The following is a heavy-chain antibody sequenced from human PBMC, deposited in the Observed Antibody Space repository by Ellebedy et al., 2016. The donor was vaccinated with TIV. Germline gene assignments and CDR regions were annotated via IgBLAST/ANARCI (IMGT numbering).Heavy chain of an antibody. Sequence: PGGSLRLSCAASGFTFSSYWMSWVRQAPGKGLEWVANIKQDGSEKYYVDSVKGRFTISRDNAKNSLYLQMNSLRAEDTAVYYCAREGVGKRRQEGVVGDWGQGTLVTVSS. CDR3: AREGVGKRRQEGVVGD. J-gene: IGHJ4*02. V-gene: IGHV3-7*01. CDR1: GFTFSSYW. D-gene: IGHD3-3*01. CDR2: IKQDGSEK.